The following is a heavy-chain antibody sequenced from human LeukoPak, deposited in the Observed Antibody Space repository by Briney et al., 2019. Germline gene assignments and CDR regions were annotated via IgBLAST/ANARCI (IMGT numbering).Heavy chain of an antibody. Sequence: ASVKVSCKASGYTFTGYYMHWVRQAPGQGLEWMGWINPNSGGTNYAQKFQGWVTMTRDTSISTAYMELSRLRSDDTAVYYCARESSGWYPGFDYWGQGTLVTVSS. CDR1: GYTFTGYY. V-gene: IGHV1-2*04. D-gene: IGHD6-19*01. CDR3: ARESSGWYPGFDY. CDR2: INPNSGGT. J-gene: IGHJ4*02.